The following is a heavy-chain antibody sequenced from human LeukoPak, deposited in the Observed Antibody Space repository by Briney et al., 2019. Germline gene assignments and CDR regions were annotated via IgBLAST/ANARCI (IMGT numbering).Heavy chain of an antibody. CDR1: GGSISSDC. CDR3: ARHGVMVRGVISDWFDP. V-gene: IGHV4-59*08. J-gene: IGHJ5*02. Sequence: SETLSLTCTVSGGSISSDCWSWVRQPPLKGLKTIGSIYYSGRTNYNPSRKSRVTISVDTSKNQCSLKLSSVTAADTAVYYCARHGVMVRGVISDWFDPWGQGTLVTVSS. CDR2: IYYSGRT. D-gene: IGHD3-10*01.